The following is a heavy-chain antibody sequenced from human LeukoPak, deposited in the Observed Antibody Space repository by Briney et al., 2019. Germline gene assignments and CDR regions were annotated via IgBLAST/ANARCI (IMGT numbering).Heavy chain of an antibody. CDR2: ISSSGNSK. J-gene: IGHJ4*02. Sequence: PGGSLRLSCAASGFTFSDYYMSWIRQAPGKGLEWVSYISSSGNSKYYADSVKGRFTISRDNAKNSLYLQMNSLRAEDTAVYYCGRDGSCSPDYWGQGTLVTVSS. CDR3: GRDGSCSPDY. V-gene: IGHV3-11*01. CDR1: GFTFSDYY. D-gene: IGHD1-1*01.